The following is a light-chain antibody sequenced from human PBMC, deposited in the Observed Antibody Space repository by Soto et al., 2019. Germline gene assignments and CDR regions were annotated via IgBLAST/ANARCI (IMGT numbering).Light chain of an antibody. CDR2: EGS. CDR3: CSYAAYSTYV. CDR1: SSDVGSYNL. V-gene: IGLV2-23*01. J-gene: IGLJ1*01. Sequence: SALTQPASVSGSPGQSITISCTGTSSDVGSYNLVSWYQQHPGKAPKLMIYEGSERPSGVSNRFSGSKSGNTASLTISGLQAEDEADYYCCSYAAYSTYVFGTGTKVTVL.